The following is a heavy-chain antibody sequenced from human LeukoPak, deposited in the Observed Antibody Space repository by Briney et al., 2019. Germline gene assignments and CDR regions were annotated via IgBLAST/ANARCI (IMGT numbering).Heavy chain of an antibody. CDR3: ARGRSYDSRATNGY. V-gene: IGHV3-7*01. CDR1: GFTFSAYW. D-gene: IGHD3-22*01. Sequence: GGSLRLSCAASGFTFSAYWMSWVRQAPGKGLEWVANIKQDGSEKYYVDSVKGRFTISRDNAKNSMYLQMNSLRAEDTAVYYCARGRSYDSRATNGYWGQGTLVTVSS. J-gene: IGHJ4*02. CDR2: IKQDGSEK.